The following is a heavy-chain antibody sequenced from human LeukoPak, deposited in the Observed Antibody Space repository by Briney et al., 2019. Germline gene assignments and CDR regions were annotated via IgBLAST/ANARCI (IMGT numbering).Heavy chain of an antibody. J-gene: IGHJ4*02. Sequence: SETLSLTCAVYGGSFSGYYWSWIRQPPGKGLEWIGEINHSGSTNYNPSLKSRVTISVDTSKNQFSLKLSSVTAADTAVYYCARNVVVASSPNYFDYWGQGTLVTVSS. CDR1: GGSFSGYY. CDR2: INHSGST. V-gene: IGHV4-34*01. CDR3: ARNVVVASSPNYFDY. D-gene: IGHD2-15*01.